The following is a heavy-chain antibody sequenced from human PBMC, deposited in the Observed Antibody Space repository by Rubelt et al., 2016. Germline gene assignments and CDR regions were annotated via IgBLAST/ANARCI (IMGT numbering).Heavy chain of an antibody. V-gene: IGHV4-34*10. CDR1: GGSLSGYY. CDR2: IDHGGST. CDR3: ARDTSSYYDSSGSFDI. Sequence: QVQLQESGPGLVKPSETLSLTCAVHGGSLSGYYWAWIRQPPGKGPEWIGEIDHGGSTRYNPSLKSRISISVDTSKNLFSLRLSSVTAADTAVYYCARDTSSYYDSSGSFDIWGQGTMVTVSS. D-gene: IGHD3-22*01. J-gene: IGHJ3*02.